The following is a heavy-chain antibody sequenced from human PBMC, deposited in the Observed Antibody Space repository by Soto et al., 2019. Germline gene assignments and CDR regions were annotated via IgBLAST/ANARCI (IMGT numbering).Heavy chain of an antibody. D-gene: IGHD2-8*01. Sequence: GGSLRLSCTASGFTFRNYAMSWVRQAPGKGLQWVSAISGNGGTTYYADSVKGRFTLSRDNFKDTLYLQMTSLRTEDTAVYYCAKDQGNGHLYFDSWGLGTLVTVSS. CDR2: ISGNGGTT. V-gene: IGHV3-23*01. J-gene: IGHJ4*02. CDR3: AKDQGNGHLYFDS. CDR1: GFTFRNYA.